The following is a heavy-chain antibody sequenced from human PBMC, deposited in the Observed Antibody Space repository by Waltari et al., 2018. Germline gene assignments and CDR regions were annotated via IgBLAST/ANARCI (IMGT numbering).Heavy chain of an antibody. J-gene: IGHJ4*02. CDR2: ISDDGSNK. CDR3: AKNLDSSGWYGQELDY. CDR1: GFTFSSYG. D-gene: IGHD6-19*01. Sequence: QVQLVESGGGVVQPGRSLRLSCAASGFTFSSYGMHWVRQAPGKGLEWVAVISDDGSNKYYADAVKGRFTISRDNSKNTLYLQMNILRAEDTAVYDCAKNLDSSGWYGQELDYWGQGTLVTVSS. V-gene: IGHV3-30*18.